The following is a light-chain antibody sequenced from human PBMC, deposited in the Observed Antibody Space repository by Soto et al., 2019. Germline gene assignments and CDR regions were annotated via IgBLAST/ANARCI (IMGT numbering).Light chain of an antibody. CDR2: AAS. V-gene: IGKV1-17*01. J-gene: IGKJ1*01. CDR3: LQHNSYPRA. CDR1: QGIGND. Sequence: DTQMTQSPSSLSASVGDRVTITCRASQGIGNDLGWYQQQPGKAPKRLIYAASSLQTGVPSRFSGSGSGTEFTLTISSLQPEDFATYYCLQHNSYPRAFGQGTKVEIK.